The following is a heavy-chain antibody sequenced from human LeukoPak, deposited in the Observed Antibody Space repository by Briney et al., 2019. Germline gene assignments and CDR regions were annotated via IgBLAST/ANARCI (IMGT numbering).Heavy chain of an antibody. Sequence: SETLSLTCTVSGGSISSSSYYWGWIRQPPGKGLEWIGSIYYSGSTYYNPSLKSRVTISVDTSKNQFSLKLSSVTAADTAVYYCARDHPNYYDSKGGDYWGQGTLVTVSS. D-gene: IGHD3-22*01. CDR2: IYYSGST. V-gene: IGHV4-39*02. CDR3: ARDHPNYYDSKGGDY. CDR1: GGSISSSSYY. J-gene: IGHJ4*02.